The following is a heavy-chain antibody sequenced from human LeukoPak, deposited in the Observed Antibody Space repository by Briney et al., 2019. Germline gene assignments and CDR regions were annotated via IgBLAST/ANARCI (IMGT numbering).Heavy chain of an antibody. D-gene: IGHD2-2*01. CDR2: ISAYNGNT. CDR3: ARDRRDQPLDAFDI. Sequence: GASVKVSCKASGYTFTSYGISWVRQAPGQGLEWMGWISAYNGNTNYAQKLQGRVTMTTDTSTSTAYMELRSLRSDDTAVYYCARDRRDQPLDAFDIWGQGTMVTVSS. CDR1: GYTFTSYG. J-gene: IGHJ3*02. V-gene: IGHV1-18*01.